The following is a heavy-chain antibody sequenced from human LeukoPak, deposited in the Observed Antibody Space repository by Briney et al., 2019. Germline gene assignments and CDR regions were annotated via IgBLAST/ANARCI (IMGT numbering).Heavy chain of an antibody. D-gene: IGHD3-10*01. V-gene: IGHV4-59*01. Sequence: PSETLSLTCTVSCGSISSYYWSWIRQPPGKGLVWIGYIYYSGSTNYNPSLKSRVTISVDTSKNQFSLKLSSVTAADTAVYYCATLLGPDAFDIWGQGTMVTVSS. CDR2: IYYSGST. CDR3: ATLLGPDAFDI. J-gene: IGHJ3*02. CDR1: CGSISSYY.